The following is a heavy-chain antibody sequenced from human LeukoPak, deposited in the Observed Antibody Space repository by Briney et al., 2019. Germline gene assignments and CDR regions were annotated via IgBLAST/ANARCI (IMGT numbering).Heavy chain of an antibody. CDR2: IYYSGST. CDR1: GGSISSTTYV. D-gene: IGHD6-13*01. CDR3: ARDVVAAPGTWDY. J-gene: IGHJ4*02. Sequence: SETLSLTCTVSGGSISSTTYVWRWLRQPPGKGLEWIGYIYYSGSTNYNPSLKRRVTISVDTSKNQFSLKLSSVTAADTAVYYCARDVVAAPGTWDYWGQGTLVTVSS. V-gene: IGHV4-61*01.